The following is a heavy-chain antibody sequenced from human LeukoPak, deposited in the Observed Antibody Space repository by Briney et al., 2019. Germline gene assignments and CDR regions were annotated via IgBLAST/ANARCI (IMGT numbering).Heavy chain of an antibody. CDR1: GGTFSSYA. Sequence: GAPVKVSCKASGGTFSSYAISWVRQAPGQGLEWMGWISAYNGNTNYAQKLQGRVTMTTDTSTSTAYMELRSLRSDDTAVYYCARVFPPLTTVTTSREDYWGQGTLVTVSS. CDR3: ARVFPPLTTVTTSREDY. CDR2: ISAYNGNT. V-gene: IGHV1-18*01. D-gene: IGHD4-17*01. J-gene: IGHJ4*02.